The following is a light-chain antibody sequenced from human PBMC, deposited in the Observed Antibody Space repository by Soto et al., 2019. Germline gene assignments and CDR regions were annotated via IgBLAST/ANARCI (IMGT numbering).Light chain of an antibody. CDR2: EVT. CDR3: SSYSGSNNGV. J-gene: IGLJ3*02. V-gene: IGLV2-8*01. Sequence: QSALTQPPSASGSPGQSVTISCTGTNSDVGGYSYVSWYQQHPGKAPKLMISEVTKRPSGVPDRFSGSKSGNTASLTVSGLQAEDEADYYCSSYSGSNNGVFGGGTKLTVL. CDR1: NSDVGGYSY.